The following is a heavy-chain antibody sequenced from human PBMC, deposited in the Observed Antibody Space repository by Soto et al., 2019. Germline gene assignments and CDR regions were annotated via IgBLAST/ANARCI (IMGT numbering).Heavy chain of an antibody. J-gene: IGHJ4*02. CDR2: ISGYNGDT. D-gene: IGHD5-18*01. CDR1: GYTFNTYS. CDR3: ARENVLSYVDTTMVDYFDY. V-gene: IGHV1-18*01. Sequence: ASVKVAGKASGYTFNTYSISWVRQAPGQGLEWMGWISGYNGDTHYAQKFQGRVTMTTDTSTSTAYMELRSLRSDGTAMYYCARENVLSYVDTTMVDYFDYWGQGALVTVSS.